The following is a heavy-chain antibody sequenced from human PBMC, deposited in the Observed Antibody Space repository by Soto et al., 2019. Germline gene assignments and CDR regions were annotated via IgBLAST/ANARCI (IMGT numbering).Heavy chain of an antibody. CDR1: GFTFSSYA. Sequence: GGSLRLSCAASGFTFSSYAMHWVRQAPGKGLEWVAVISYDGSNKYYADSVKGRFTISRDNSKNTLYLQMNSLRAEDTAVYYCAREGERLEYYFDYWGQGTLVTVSS. CDR2: ISYDGSNK. J-gene: IGHJ4*02. D-gene: IGHD1-26*01. CDR3: AREGERLEYYFDY. V-gene: IGHV3-30-3*01.